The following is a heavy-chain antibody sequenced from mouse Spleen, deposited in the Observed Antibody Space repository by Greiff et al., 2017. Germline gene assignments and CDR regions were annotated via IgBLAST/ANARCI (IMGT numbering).Heavy chain of an antibody. CDR2: IDPSDSYT. CDR1: GYTFTSYW. V-gene: IGHV1-69*01. CDR3: AIPNWELGY. D-gene: IGHD4-1*02. Sequence: QVQLKQPGAELVMPGASVKLSCKASGYTFTSYWMHWVKQRPGQGLEWIGEIDPSDSYTNYNQKFKGKATLTVDKSSSTAYMQLSSLTSEDSAVYYCAIPNWELGYWGQGTTLTVSS. J-gene: IGHJ2*01.